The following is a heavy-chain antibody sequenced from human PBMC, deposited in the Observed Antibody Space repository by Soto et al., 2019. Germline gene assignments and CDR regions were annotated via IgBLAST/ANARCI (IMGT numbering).Heavy chain of an antibody. CDR3: ARERIQLWSNYYYGMDV. CDR1: GYTFTSYY. V-gene: IGHV1-46*01. Sequence: ASVTVSCKASGYTFTSYYMHWVRQAPGQGLEWMGIINPSGGSTSYAQKFQGRVTMTRDTSTSTVYMELSSLRSEDTAVYYCARERIQLWSNYYYGMDVWGQGTTVTVSS. D-gene: IGHD5-18*01. J-gene: IGHJ6*02. CDR2: INPSGGST.